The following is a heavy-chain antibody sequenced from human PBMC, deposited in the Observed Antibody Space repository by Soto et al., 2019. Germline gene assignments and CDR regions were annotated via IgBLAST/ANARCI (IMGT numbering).Heavy chain of an antibody. J-gene: IGHJ4*02. V-gene: IGHV4-59*01. Sequence: PSETLSLTCTVSGGSISSYYWSWIRQPPGKGLEWIGYIYFRGTTNYNPSLKSRVTMSADTSKNQFSLKLNSVTAADTAVYYCSIMNYYDTSGYPFDYWGQRMMVTVSS. CDR1: GGSISSYY. CDR2: IYFRGTT. D-gene: IGHD3-22*01. CDR3: SIMNYYDTSGYPFDY.